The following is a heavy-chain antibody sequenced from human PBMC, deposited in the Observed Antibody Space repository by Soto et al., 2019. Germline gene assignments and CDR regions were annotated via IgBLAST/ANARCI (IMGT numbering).Heavy chain of an antibody. CDR1: GYSFTSYW. J-gene: IGHJ4*02. CDR3: ARESTGQFDY. V-gene: IGHV5-51*01. CDR2: IYPSNSNT. Sequence: PGESLKISRKGSGYSFTSYWIGWVRQMPGKGLEWMGIIYPSNSNTRYSPSFQGQVTISADTSISTVYLQWDSLKASDTAIYHCARESTGQFDYWGQGTQVTVSS. D-gene: IGHD2-2*01.